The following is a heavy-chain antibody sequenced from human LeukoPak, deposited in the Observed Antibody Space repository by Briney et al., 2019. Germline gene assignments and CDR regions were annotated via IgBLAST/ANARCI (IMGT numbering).Heavy chain of an antibody. J-gene: IGHJ5*02. V-gene: IGHV4-61*01. CDR3: ARDARDGYFFDP. CDR1: GYSISSGYY. D-gene: IGHD5-24*01. Sequence: SETLSLTCTVSGYSISSGYYWSWIRQPPGKGLEWIGYIYYSGSTNYNPSLKSRVTISVDTSKNQFSLKLSSVTAADTAVYYCARDARDGYFFDPWGQGTLVTVSS. CDR2: IYYSGST.